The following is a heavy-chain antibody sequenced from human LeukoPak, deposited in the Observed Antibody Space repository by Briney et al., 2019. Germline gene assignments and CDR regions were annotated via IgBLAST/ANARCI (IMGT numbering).Heavy chain of an antibody. Sequence: SETLSLTCTVSGGSISSTSYYWRWIRQPPGKGVEWIGNIYYSGSTSYNPSLKSRVTISVDTSKNQFSLKLSSVTAADTAVYYCARHQVAARPDYWGQGTLVTVSS. CDR2: IYYSGST. J-gene: IGHJ4*02. CDR1: GGSISSTSYY. CDR3: ARHQVAARPDY. D-gene: IGHD6-6*01. V-gene: IGHV4-39*01.